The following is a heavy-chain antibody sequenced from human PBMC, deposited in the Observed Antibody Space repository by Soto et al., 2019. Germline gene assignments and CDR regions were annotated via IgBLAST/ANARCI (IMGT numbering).Heavy chain of an antibody. CDR2: ISYDGSNK. J-gene: IGHJ4*02. CDR3: APLRGAEGNFDY. D-gene: IGHD1-26*01. V-gene: IGHV3-30*03. CDR1: GFTFSSDG. Sequence: QVQLVESGGGVVQPGRSLRLSCAASGFTFSSDGMHWVRQAPGKGLEWVAVISYDGSNKYYADSVKGRFTISRDNSKNTLYLQMNSLGAEDTAVYYCAPLRGAEGNFDYWGQGTLVTVSS.